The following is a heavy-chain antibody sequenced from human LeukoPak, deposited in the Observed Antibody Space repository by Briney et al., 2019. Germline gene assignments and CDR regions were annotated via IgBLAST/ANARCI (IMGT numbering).Heavy chain of an antibody. CDR1: GFTFSSYA. CDR2: ISYGGSNK. CDR3: ARAVDSGWYYDY. Sequence: GGSLRLSCAASGFTFSSYALHWVRQAPGKGLEWVAVISYGGSNKYYADSVKGRFTISRDNSKNTLYLQMNSLRAEDTAVYYCARAVDSGWYYDYWGQGTLVTVSS. J-gene: IGHJ4*02. D-gene: IGHD6-19*01. V-gene: IGHV3-30*01.